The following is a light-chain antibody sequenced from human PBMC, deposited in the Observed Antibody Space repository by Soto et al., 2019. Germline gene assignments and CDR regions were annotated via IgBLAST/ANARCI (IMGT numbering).Light chain of an antibody. J-gene: IGKJ4*01. CDR3: LQDNSYPLT. CDR2: ATS. Sequence: IQMTQSPSSLSASVGDRVTITCQASQTISSYLNWYQQKPGKAPNLLIYATSSLQGGVPSRFSGSGSGTDFTLTISSLQPEDFATYYCLQDNSYPLTFGGGTKVDIK. V-gene: IGKV1-6*01. CDR1: QTISSY.